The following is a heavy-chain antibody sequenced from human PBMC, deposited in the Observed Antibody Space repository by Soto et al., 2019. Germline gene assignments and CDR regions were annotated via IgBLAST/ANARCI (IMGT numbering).Heavy chain of an antibody. CDR2: INWNGGST. V-gene: IGHV3-20*04. CDR1: GFTFDDYG. D-gene: IGHD6-13*01. J-gene: IGHJ4*02. Sequence: PRGSLRLSCAASGFTFDDYGMSWVRQAPGKGLEWVSGINWNGGSTGYADSVKGRFTISRDNAKNSLYLQMNSLRAEDTALSYRPRDFPLRGSSSWYSAGLEYWGQGKLVNVSS. CDR3: PRDFPLRGSSSWYSAGLEY.